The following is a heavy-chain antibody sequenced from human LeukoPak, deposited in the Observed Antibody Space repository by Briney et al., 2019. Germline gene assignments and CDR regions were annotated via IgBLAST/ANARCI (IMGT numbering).Heavy chain of an antibody. J-gene: IGHJ4*02. CDR2: IWYDGSNK. Sequence: GGSLRLSCAASGFTFSSYGMHWVRQAPGEGLEWVAVIWYDGSNKYYADSVKARFTISRDNSKNTLYLQMNSLRAEDTAVYYCARDKGTPVANYFDYWGQGTLVTVSS. D-gene: IGHD2-15*01. CDR1: GFTFSSYG. CDR3: ARDKGTPVANYFDY. V-gene: IGHV3-33*01.